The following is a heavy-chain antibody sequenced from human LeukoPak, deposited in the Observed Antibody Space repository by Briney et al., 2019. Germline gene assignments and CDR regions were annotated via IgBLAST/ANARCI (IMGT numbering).Heavy chain of an antibody. D-gene: IGHD3-16*01. V-gene: IGHV3-7*01. CDR3: ARAVGDIDYVSWYYLDY. CDR2: IKQDGSEK. Sequence: GGSLRLSCAASGFAFSSYWMSWVRQAPGKGLEWVANIKQDGSEKYYVDSVKGRFTISRDNAKNSLYLQMNSLRAEDTAVYYCARAVGDIDYVSWYYLDYWGQGTLVTVSS. CDR1: GFAFSSYW. J-gene: IGHJ4*02.